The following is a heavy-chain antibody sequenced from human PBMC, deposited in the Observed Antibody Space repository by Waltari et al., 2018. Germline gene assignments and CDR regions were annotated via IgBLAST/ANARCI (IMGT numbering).Heavy chain of an antibody. D-gene: IGHD4-17*01. CDR2: MKSKTDGGTT. CDR3: TTGIPGDYVGDY. J-gene: IGHJ4*02. Sequence: EVQLVESGGGLVKPGGSLRLSCAASGFTFSNAWMSWVRQAPGKGLEWVCRMKSKTDGGTTDYAAPVKGRFTISRDDSKNTLYLQMNSLKTEDTAVYYCTTGIPGDYVGDYWGQGTLVTVSS. V-gene: IGHV3-15*01. CDR1: GFTFSNAW.